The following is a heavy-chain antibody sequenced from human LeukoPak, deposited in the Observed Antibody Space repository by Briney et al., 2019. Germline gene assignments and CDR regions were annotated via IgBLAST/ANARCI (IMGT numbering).Heavy chain of an antibody. CDR3: ARDYSSGYSGSFDY. CDR2: IYTGGST. J-gene: IGHJ4*02. V-gene: IGHV3-53*01. CDR1: GFTVSSNY. Sequence: GGSLRLSCAASGFTVSSNYMSWVRQAPGKGLEWVSMIYTGGSTYYADSVKGRFTISRDNSQNTLYLQMNSLRADDTAVYYCARDYSSGYSGSFDYWGQGTLVTVSS. D-gene: IGHD3-22*01.